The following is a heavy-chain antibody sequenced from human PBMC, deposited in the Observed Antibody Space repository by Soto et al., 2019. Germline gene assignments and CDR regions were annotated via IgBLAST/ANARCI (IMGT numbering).Heavy chain of an antibody. V-gene: IGHV3-48*01. CDR3: ARDRGYSGYDSPRYYYGMDV. CDR2: ISSSSSTI. CDR1: GFTFSTYS. J-gene: IGHJ6*02. D-gene: IGHD5-12*01. Sequence: PGGSLRLSCAASGFTFSTYSMNWVRQAPGKGLEWVSYISSSSSTIFYTDSVKGRFTISRDNSKNTLYLQMNSLRAEDTAVYSCARDRGYSGYDSPRYYYGMDVWGQGTTVTVSS.